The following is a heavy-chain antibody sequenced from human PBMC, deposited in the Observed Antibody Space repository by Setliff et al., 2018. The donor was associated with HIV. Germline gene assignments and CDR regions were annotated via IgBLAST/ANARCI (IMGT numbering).Heavy chain of an antibody. J-gene: IGHJ4*02. D-gene: IGHD3-10*01. CDR2: IYYRGTT. V-gene: IGHV4-39*01. Sequence: PSETLSLTCAVSGDSISNNNWWSWVCQPPGKGLEWIGSIYYRGTTYNNPSLKSRVTFSADTSKNQFSLNLNSVTATDTAVYFCARQGLTMNPGVPAPILYFFDYWGQGILVTVSS. CDR1: GDSISNNNW. CDR3: ARQGLTMNPGVPAPILYFFDY.